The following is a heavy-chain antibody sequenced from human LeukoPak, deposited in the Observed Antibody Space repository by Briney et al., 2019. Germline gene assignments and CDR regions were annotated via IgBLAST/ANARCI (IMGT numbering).Heavy chain of an antibody. J-gene: IGHJ6*02. D-gene: IGHD4-17*01. CDR1: GGSISSGGSR. Sequence: PSETLSLTCNVSGGSISSGGSRWSWIRQHPGKGLEWIGYIYYSGSTYYNPSLESRLTMSVDTPKNQFSLKLSSVTAADTAVYYCARETVTTSEDYYGMDVWGQGTTVTVSS. V-gene: IGHV4-31*03. CDR3: ARETVTTSEDYYGMDV. CDR2: IYYSGST.